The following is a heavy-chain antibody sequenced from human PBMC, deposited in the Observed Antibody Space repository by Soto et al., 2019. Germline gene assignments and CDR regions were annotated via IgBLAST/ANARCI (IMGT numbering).Heavy chain of an antibody. V-gene: IGHV3-74*01. Sequence: EVQLVESGGGLVQPGGSLRFSCAASGLTFSSYWMHWVRQVPGKGLVWVSRVNSDGSFTTYADSVKGRFTISRDNAKNTLYLQMNSLRAEDTALYYCVRETPSVDHYYFYMDVWGKGTTVTVSS. CDR3: VRETPSVDHYYFYMDV. CDR1: GLTFSSYW. D-gene: IGHD2-2*01. J-gene: IGHJ6*03. CDR2: VNSDGSFT.